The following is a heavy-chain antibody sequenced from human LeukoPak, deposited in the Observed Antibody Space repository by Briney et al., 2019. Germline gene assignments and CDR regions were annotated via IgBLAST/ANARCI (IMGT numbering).Heavy chain of an antibody. J-gene: IGHJ5*02. CDR2: INHSGST. D-gene: IGHD3-3*01. V-gene: IGHV4-34*01. CDR1: GGSFSGYY. CDR3: ASRLLFDFWSGYRKAFDP. Sequence: SETLSLTCAVYGGSFSGYYWSWIRQPPGKGLEWIGEINHSGSTNYNPSLKSRVTISVDTSKNQFSLKLSSVTAADTAVYYCASRLLFDFWSGYRKAFDPWGQGTLVTVSS.